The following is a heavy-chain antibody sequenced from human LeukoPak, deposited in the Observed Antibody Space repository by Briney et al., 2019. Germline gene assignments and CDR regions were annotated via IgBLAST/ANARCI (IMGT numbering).Heavy chain of an antibody. Sequence: GGSLRLSCAASGFPFNTYAMSWVRQAPGKGPEWVSTIPDSGANTYYADSVRGRFTISRDNSKSTLSLQMNSLRAEDTAIYYCAKSGCSFTNCYSNYWSQGVLVTVSS. V-gene: IGHV3-23*01. J-gene: IGHJ4*02. CDR1: GFPFNTYA. CDR2: IPDSGANT. CDR3: AKSGCSFTNCYSNY. D-gene: IGHD2-2*01.